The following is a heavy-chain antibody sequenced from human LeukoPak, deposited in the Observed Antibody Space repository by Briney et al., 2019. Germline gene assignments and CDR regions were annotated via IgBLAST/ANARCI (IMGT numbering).Heavy chain of an antibody. V-gene: IGHV4-59*08. CDR3: ARHTFTGSDY. J-gene: IGHJ4*02. CDR1: GGSISGYF. D-gene: IGHD3-10*01. Sequence: SETLSLTCTVSGGSISGYFWSWIRQPPGKGLEWIGYIYYSGSTDYNPPLKSRVTISVDTSKNQFSLKLSSVTAADTAVYYCARHTFTGSDYWGQGTLVTVSS. CDR2: IYYSGST.